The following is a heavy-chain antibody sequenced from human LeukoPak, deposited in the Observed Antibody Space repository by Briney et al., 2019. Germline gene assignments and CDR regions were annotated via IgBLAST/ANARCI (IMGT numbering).Heavy chain of an antibody. J-gene: IGHJ6*03. D-gene: IGHD6-6*01. CDR3: ASGLAARNRRNYYYYYYMDV. V-gene: IGHV4-39*07. Sequence: SETLSLSCTVSGGSISSSSYYWGWIRQPPGKGLEWIGSIYYSGSTYYNPSLKSRVTISVDTSKNQFSLKLSSVTAADTAVYYCASGLAARNRRNYYYYYYMDVWGKGTTVTVSS. CDR2: IYYSGST. CDR1: GGSISSSSYY.